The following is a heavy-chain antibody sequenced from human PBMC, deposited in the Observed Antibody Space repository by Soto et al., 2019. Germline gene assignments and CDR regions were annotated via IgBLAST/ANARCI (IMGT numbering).Heavy chain of an antibody. Sequence: RGSLRLSCAASGFTVSSNYMSWVRQAPGKGREWVSVIYSGGSTYYADSVKGRFTISRDNSKNTLYLQMNSLRAEDTAVYYCAIPPGGRGDPEYFQHWGQGTLVTVSS. V-gene: IGHV3-53*01. CDR1: GFTVSSNY. CDR3: AIPPGGRGDPEYFQH. J-gene: IGHJ1*01. CDR2: IYSGGST. D-gene: IGHD4-17*01.